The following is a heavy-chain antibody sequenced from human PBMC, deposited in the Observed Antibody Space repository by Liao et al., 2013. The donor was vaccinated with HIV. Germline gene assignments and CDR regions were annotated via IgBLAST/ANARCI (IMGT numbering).Heavy chain of an antibody. CDR1: GGSFSGYY. V-gene: IGHV4-34*01. CDR3: TRGSRGTVTPFQH. J-gene: IGHJ1*01. CDR2: INHGGST. Sequence: QVRLQQWGAGLLKPSETLSLTCTVYGGSFSGYYWSWIRQPPGKGLEWIGEINHGGSTNYNPSLKSRVVISIDTFRNQFSLRLNSVTAADTAMYFCTRGSRGTVTPFQHWGQGTLVTVSS. D-gene: IGHD4-17*01.